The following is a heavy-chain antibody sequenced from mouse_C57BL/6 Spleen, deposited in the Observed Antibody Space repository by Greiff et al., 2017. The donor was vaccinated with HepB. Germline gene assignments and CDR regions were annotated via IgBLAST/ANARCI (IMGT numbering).Heavy chain of an antibody. CDR2: LNPGSGGT. V-gene: IGHV1-54*01. CDR1: GYAFTNYL. J-gene: IGHJ2*01. CDR3: ARIGTVVAPFDY. D-gene: IGHD1-1*01. Sequence: QVQLQQSGAELVRPGTSVKVSCKASGYAFTNYLIEWVKQRPGQGLEWIGVLNPGSGGTNYNEKFKDKATLTADKSSSTAYMQLSSLTSADSAVYYCARIGTVVAPFDYWGQGTTLTVSS.